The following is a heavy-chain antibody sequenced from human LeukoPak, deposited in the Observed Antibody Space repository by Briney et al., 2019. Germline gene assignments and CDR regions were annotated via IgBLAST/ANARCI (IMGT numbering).Heavy chain of an antibody. CDR3: AKPKPVDTAMVTGVYFDY. J-gene: IGHJ4*02. CDR1: GFTFSSYA. V-gene: IGHV3-23*01. D-gene: IGHD5-18*01. Sequence: GGSPRLSCAASGFTFSSYAMSWVRQAPGKGLEWVSAISGSGGSTYYADSVKGRFTISRDNSKNTLYLQMNSLRAEDTAVYYCAKPKPVDTAMVTGVYFDYWGQGTLVTVSS. CDR2: ISGSGGST.